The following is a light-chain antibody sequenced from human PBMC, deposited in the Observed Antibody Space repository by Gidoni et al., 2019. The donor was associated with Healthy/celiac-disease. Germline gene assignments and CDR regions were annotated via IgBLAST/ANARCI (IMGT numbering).Light chain of an antibody. CDR3: QQYNNWPPYT. V-gene: IGKV3-15*01. CDR2: GAS. Sequence: EIVMTQSPATLSVSPGERATLSCRASQSVSSNLAWYQQKPGQAPRFLIYGASTRATGIPAMFSGSGSGTEFTLTISSLQSEDFAVYYCQQYNNWPPYTFGQGTKLEIK. J-gene: IGKJ2*01. CDR1: QSVSSN.